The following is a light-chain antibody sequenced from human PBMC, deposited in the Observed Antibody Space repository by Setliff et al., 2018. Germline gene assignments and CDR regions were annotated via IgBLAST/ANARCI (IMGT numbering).Light chain of an antibody. J-gene: IGLJ1*01. V-gene: IGLV2-8*01. CDR3: CSYAGSPYV. Sequence: QSVLTQPPSASGSPGQSVTISCTGTNSDVGGYSYVSWYQQRPGKAPKLLIYEVSKRPSGVSNRFSGSKSGNTASLTISGLQAEDEADYYCCSYAGSPYVFGTGTKVTVL. CDR2: EVS. CDR1: NSDVGGYSY.